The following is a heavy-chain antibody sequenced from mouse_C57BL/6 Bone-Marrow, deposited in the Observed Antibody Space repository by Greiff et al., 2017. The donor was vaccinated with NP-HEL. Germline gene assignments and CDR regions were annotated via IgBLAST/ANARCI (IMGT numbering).Heavy chain of an antibody. D-gene: IGHD2-5*01. CDR3: ARDNYSNYGAMDY. V-gene: IGHV5-4*01. CDR1: GFTFSSYA. CDR2: ISDGGSYT. Sequence: EVKVEESGGGLVKPGGSLKLSCAASGFTFSSYAMSWVRQTPEKRLEWVATISDGGSYTYYPDNVKGRFTISRDNAKNNLYLQMSHLKSEDTAMYYCARDNYSNYGAMDYWGQGTSVTVSS. J-gene: IGHJ4*01.